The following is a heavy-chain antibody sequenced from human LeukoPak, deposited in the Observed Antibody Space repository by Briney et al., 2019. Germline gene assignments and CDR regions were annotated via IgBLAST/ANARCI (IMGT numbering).Heavy chain of an antibody. CDR2: LKSKSANGTT. CDR1: GFTFSQAW. Sequence: GGSLRLSCDASGFTFSQAWMIWVRHAPGQGLEWVGSLKSKSANGTTVYSARVRDRFFISRDDSKNTTYLQMNRLTTEDTGVYFCSGARGDYWGQGVLVTVSA. D-gene: IGHD1-26*01. CDR3: SGARGDY. V-gene: IGHV3-15*01. J-gene: IGHJ4*02.